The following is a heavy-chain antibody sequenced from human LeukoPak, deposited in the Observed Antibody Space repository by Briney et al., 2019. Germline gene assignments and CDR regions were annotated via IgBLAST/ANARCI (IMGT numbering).Heavy chain of an antibody. Sequence: PSETLSLTCTVSGGSISSYYWTWIRQPPGKGLEWIGYVFYTGSTNYNPSLKSRVTISVDTSKNQFSLRLSSMTAADTAVYYCARPHTWFGELLQDYWGQGTLVTVSS. J-gene: IGHJ4*02. CDR1: GGSISSYY. D-gene: IGHD3-10*01. CDR3: ARPHTWFGELLQDY. V-gene: IGHV4-59*01. CDR2: VFYTGST.